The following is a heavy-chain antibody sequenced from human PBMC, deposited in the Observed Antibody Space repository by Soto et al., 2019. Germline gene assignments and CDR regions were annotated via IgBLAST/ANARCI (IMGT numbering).Heavy chain of an antibody. V-gene: IGHV3-30-3*01. CDR1: EFTFSSFA. CDR3: ARSRSAHARFDP. Sequence: GGSLRLSCAASEFTFSSFAMHWVRQAPGKGLEWVAVISYDGSDKYYADSVKGRFTVSRDNAKNSLYLQMNSLRAEDTAVYYCARSRSAHARFDPWGQGTLVTVSS. J-gene: IGHJ5*02. CDR2: ISYDGSDK.